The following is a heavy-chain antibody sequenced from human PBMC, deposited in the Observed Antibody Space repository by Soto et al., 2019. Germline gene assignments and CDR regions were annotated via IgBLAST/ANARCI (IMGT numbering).Heavy chain of an antibody. CDR1: GYTFTGYY. CDR2: INPNSGGT. D-gene: IGHD2-15*01. J-gene: IGHJ5*02. Sequence: QVQLVQSGAEVKKPGASVKVSCKASGYTFTGYYMHWVRQAPGQGLEWMGWINPNSGGTNYAQKFQGWVPMTRETSISTAYMELRRLRSDDTAVYYCSRSHSYCSGGSCYSANWFDPWGQGTLVTVSS. V-gene: IGHV1-2*04. CDR3: SRSHSYCSGGSCYSANWFDP.